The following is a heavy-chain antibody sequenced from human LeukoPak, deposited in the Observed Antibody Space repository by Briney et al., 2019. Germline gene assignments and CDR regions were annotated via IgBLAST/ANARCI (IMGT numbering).Heavy chain of an antibody. V-gene: IGHV4-31*03. CDR2: IYYSGST. Sequence: PSETLSLTCTVSGGSISSGGYYWSWIRQHPGKGLEWIGYIYYSGSTYYNPSLKSRVTISVDTSKNQFSLKLSSVTAADTAVYYCARGRRQLWFLDYWGQGTLVTVSS. CDR3: ARGRRQLWFLDY. CDR1: GGSISSGGYY. J-gene: IGHJ4*02. D-gene: IGHD5-18*01.